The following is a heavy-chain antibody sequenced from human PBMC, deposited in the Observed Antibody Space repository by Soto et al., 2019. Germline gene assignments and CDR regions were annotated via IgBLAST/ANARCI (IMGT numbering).Heavy chain of an antibody. D-gene: IGHD3-10*01. CDR1: GGYISSSSYY. CDR3: ASLYGSGSYYNVYWFDP. J-gene: IGHJ5*02. V-gene: IGHV4-30-4*08. CDR2: IYYSGST. Sequence: SETLSLTCTVSGGYISSSSYYWGWIRQPPGKGLEWIGYIYYSGSTYYNPSLKSRVTISVDTSKNQFSLKLSSVTAADTAVYYCASLYGSGSYYNVYWFDPWGQGTLVTVSS.